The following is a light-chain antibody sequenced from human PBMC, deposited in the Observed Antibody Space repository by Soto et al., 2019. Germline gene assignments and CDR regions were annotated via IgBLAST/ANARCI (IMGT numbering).Light chain of an antibody. Sequence: EIVLTQSPGTLSLSPGERATLSCRASQSVSSSYLAWYQQKPGQAPRLLIYGASSRATGIPDRFSGSGSGTDFTLTISSLEPDDFAVYYCQQYGSSWTFGQGTKVEI. CDR1: QSVSSSY. J-gene: IGKJ1*01. V-gene: IGKV3-20*01. CDR3: QQYGSSWT. CDR2: GAS.